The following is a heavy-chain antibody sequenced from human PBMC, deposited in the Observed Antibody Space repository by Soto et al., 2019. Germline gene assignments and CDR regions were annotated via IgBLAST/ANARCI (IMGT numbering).Heavy chain of an antibody. J-gene: IGHJ6*02. CDR3: ARVPSPYYYDSSGYYYPENLYYYYYGMDV. V-gene: IGHV1-46*01. CDR1: GYTFTSYY. Sequence: ASVKVSCKASGYTFTSYYMHWVRQAPGQGLEWMGIINPSGGSTSYAQKFQGRVTMTRDTSTSTVYLELSSLRSEDTAVYYCARVPSPYYYDSSGYYYPENLYYYYYGMDVWGQGTTVTVSS. CDR2: INPSGGST. D-gene: IGHD3-22*01.